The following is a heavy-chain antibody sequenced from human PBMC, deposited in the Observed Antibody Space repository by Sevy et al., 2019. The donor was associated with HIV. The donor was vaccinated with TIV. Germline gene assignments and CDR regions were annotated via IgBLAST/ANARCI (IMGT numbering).Heavy chain of an antibody. D-gene: IGHD6-19*01. CDR3: AKEAPHKQWLPPSYYFDY. CDR1: GFTFSSYA. V-gene: IGHV3-23*01. J-gene: IGHJ4*02. Sequence: GGSLRLSCAASGFTFSSYAMSWVRQAPGKGLEWVSAISGSGGSTYYADSVKGRFTISRDNSKNTLYLQTNSLRAEDTAVYYGAKEAPHKQWLPPSYYFDYWGQGTLVTVSS. CDR2: ISGSGGST.